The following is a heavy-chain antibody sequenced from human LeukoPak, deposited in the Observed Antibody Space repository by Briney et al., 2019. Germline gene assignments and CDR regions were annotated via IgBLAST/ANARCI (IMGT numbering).Heavy chain of an antibody. CDR3: ARVPDRSRYGGAFDI. D-gene: IGHD3-22*01. V-gene: IGHV3-53*01. CDR1: EFTVISAY. Sequence: GGSLRLSCEASEFTVISAYMNWVRQAPGKGLEWVSDIFAGGSAYYADSVKGRFTISRDNSKNMVYLQMNSLTAEDTAVYYCARVPDRSRYGGAFDIWGQGTMVTVSS. J-gene: IGHJ3*02. CDR2: IFAGGSA.